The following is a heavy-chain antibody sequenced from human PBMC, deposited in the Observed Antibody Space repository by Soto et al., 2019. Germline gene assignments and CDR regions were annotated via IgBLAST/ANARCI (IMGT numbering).Heavy chain of an antibody. CDR2: IKQDGSEK. J-gene: IGHJ4*02. CDR1: GFTFSSYW. V-gene: IGHV3-7*01. Sequence: PGGSLRLSCAASGFTFSSYWMSWVRQAPGKGLEWVANIKQDGSEKYYVDSVKGRFTISRDNAKNSLYLQMNSLRAEDTAVYYCAREGDYGDYYFDYWGQRTLVTVSS. CDR3: AREGDYGDYYFDY. D-gene: IGHD4-17*01.